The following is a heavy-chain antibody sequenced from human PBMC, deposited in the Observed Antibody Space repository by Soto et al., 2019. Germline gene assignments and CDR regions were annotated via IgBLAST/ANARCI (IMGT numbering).Heavy chain of an antibody. D-gene: IGHD6-19*01. V-gene: IGHV4-4*02. CDR2: IYHSGST. CDR1: SGSISSSNW. Sequence: SETLSLTCAVSSGSISSSNWWSWVRQPPGKGLEWIGEIYHSGSTNYNPSLKSRVTISVDKSKNQFSLKLSSVTAADTAVYYCARTYSSGWYPNWYFDLWGRGTLVTVSS. CDR3: ARTYSSGWYPNWYFDL. J-gene: IGHJ2*01.